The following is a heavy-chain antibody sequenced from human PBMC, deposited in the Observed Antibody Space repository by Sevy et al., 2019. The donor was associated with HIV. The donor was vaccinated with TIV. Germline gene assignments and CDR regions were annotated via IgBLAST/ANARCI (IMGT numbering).Heavy chain of an antibody. D-gene: IGHD3-22*01. V-gene: IGHV3-33*01. CDR2: IWYDGSNK. CDR1: GFTFSSYG. Sequence: GGSLRLSCAASGFTFSSYGMHWVRQAPGKGLEWVAVIWYDGSNKYYADSVKGRFTISRDNSKNTLYLHMNSLRAEDTAVYYCASDYYDSSGPPAPNFDYWGQGTLVTVSS. CDR3: ASDYYDSSGPPAPNFDY. J-gene: IGHJ4*02.